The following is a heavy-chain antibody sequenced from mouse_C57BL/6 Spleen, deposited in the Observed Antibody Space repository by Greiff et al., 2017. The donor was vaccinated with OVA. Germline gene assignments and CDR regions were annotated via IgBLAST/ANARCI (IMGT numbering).Heavy chain of an antibody. D-gene: IGHD1-1*01. CDR1: GYTFTSYW. Sequence: QVQLQQPGAELVKPGASVKLSCKASGYTFTSYWMQWVKQRPGQGLEWIGEIDPSDSYTNYNQKFKGKATLTVDTSSSPAYMQLSSLTSEDSAVYYCARLVVFPSLSSFACGGQGTLVTVSA. J-gene: IGHJ3*01. V-gene: IGHV1-50*01. CDR3: ARLVVFPSLSSFAC. CDR2: IDPSDSYT.